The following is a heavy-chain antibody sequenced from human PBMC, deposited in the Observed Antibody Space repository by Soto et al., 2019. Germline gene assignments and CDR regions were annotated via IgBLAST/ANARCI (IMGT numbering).Heavy chain of an antibody. CDR1: GFTFSSYA. V-gene: IGHV3-23*01. CDR2: ISGSGGST. D-gene: IGHD6-13*01. J-gene: IGHJ4*02. CDR3: AKDQWPPTPWYSSSWGVDY. Sequence: GGSLRLSCAASGFTFSSYAMSWVRQAPGKGLEWVSAISGSGGSTYYADSVKGRFTISRDNSKNTLYLQMNSLRAEDTAVYYCAKDQWPPTPWYSSSWGVDYWGQGTLVTVSS.